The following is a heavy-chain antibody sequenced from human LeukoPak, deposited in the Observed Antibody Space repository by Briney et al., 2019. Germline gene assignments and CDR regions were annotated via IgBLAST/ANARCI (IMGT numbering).Heavy chain of an antibody. J-gene: IGHJ5*02. D-gene: IGHD4-17*01. CDR2: INPSGGST. V-gene: IGHV1-46*01. Sequence: ASVKVSCKASGHTFTNHDFNWMRQAPGQGLEWMGIINPSGGSTGYAQKFQGRVTMTRDTSTSTVYMELSSLRSEDTAVCFCARDYGDRIGFDPWGQGTLVTVSS. CDR3: ARDYGDRIGFDP. CDR1: GHTFTNHD.